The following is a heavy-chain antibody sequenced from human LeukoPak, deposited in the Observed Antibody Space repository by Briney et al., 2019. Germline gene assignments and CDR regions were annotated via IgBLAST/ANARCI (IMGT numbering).Heavy chain of an antibody. D-gene: IGHD3-22*01. J-gene: IGHJ1*01. CDR3: ARDHFDSSGYHYLLGYFEH. CDR2: IKPSGGGT. V-gene: IGHV1-46*01. CDR1: GYTFSNYY. Sequence: GASVKVSCKASGYTFSNYYVHWVRQAPGQGLEWMGIIKPSGGGTSYALKFQGRVTLTRDTSTSTAYMELSSLRSEDTAVYYCARDHFDSSGYHYLLGYFEHWVQGTLVTVSS.